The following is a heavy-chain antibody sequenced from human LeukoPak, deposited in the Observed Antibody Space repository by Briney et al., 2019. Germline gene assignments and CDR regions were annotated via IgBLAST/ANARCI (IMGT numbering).Heavy chain of an antibody. CDR1: GGSISSSHYY. D-gene: IGHD3-22*01. Sequence: SETLSLTCTVSGGSISSSHYYWGWIRQPPGKGLEWIGTIFYSGSTYYNPSLKNRVTISIDTSKNHFSLKLSSVTAADTAVYYCARGYYDSSGEAFDIWGQGTMVTVSS. CDR3: ARGYYDSSGEAFDI. J-gene: IGHJ3*02. V-gene: IGHV4-39*02. CDR2: IFYSGST.